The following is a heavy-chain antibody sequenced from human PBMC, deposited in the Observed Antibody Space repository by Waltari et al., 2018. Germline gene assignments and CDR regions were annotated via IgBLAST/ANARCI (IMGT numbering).Heavy chain of an antibody. J-gene: IGHJ4*02. CDR3: AKQLYCGDNCYGNYFDY. V-gene: IGHV3-43*01. CDR2: INGDGDKA. D-gene: IGHD2-21*01. Sequence: ARLEESGGGSVQVGGSLRLSCRVSGFSVGDYIFHWLRQVPGKGLEWVALINGDGDKAFSADSVKGRSTISNDKRTNSLFLQMDSLRRDDTGFYFCAKQLYCGDNCYGNYFDYLGQGTLVTVSS. CDR1: GFSVGDYI.